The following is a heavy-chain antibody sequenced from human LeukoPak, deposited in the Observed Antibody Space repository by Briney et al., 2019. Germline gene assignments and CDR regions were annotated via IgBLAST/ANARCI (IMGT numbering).Heavy chain of an antibody. D-gene: IGHD2-15*01. V-gene: IGHV3-23*01. CDR3: AKGKGSSSSSIDW. Sequence: GGSLRLSCAASGFTFNTYAMSWVRQAPGKGLEWVSAISGSGGSTYYADSVKGRFTISKDNSKNTLYLQIHSLRAEDTAVYYCAKGKGSSSSSIDWWGQGALVTVSS. J-gene: IGHJ4*02. CDR1: GFTFNTYA. CDR2: ISGSGGST.